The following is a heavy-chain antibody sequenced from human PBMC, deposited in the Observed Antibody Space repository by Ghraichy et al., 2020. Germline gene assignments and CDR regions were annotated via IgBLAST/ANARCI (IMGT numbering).Heavy chain of an antibody. Sequence: GGSLRLSCSASGFTFSSYAMHWVRQAPGKGLEYVSAISSNGGSTYYADSVKGRFTISRDNSKNTLYLQMSSLRAEDTAVYYCVTQNYDYVWGSYVYYYYMDVWGKGTTVTVSS. CDR1: GFTFSSYA. CDR2: ISSNGGST. D-gene: IGHD3-16*01. V-gene: IGHV3-64D*09. CDR3: VTQNYDYVWGSYVYYYYMDV. J-gene: IGHJ6*03.